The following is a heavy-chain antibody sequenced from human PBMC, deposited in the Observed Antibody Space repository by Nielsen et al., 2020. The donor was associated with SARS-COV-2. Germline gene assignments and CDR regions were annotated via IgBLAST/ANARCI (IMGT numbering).Heavy chain of an antibody. J-gene: IGHJ4*02. CDR3: ARTPGFDY. CDR1: GGSISSSSYY. V-gene: IGHV4-39*01. Sequence: SETLSLTCTVSGGSISSSSYYWGWIRQPPGKGLEWIGSIYYSGSTYYNPSLKSRVTISVDTSKNQFSLKLSPVTAADTAVYYCARTPGFDYWGQGTLVTVSS. CDR2: IYYSGST.